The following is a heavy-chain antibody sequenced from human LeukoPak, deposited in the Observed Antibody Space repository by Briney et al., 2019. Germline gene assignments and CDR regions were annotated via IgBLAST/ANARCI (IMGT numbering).Heavy chain of an antibody. D-gene: IGHD3-3*01. CDR2: IWYDGSNK. CDR1: GFPFSSYW. J-gene: IGHJ6*02. V-gene: IGHV3-33*08. CDR3: ARELRFLEWLLPSNYGMDV. Sequence: GGSLRLSCVASGFPFSSYWMTWVRQAPGKGLEWVAVIWYDGSNKYYADSVKGRFTISRDNSKNTLYLQMNSLRAEDTAVYYCARELRFLEWLLPSNYGMDVWGQGTTVTVSS.